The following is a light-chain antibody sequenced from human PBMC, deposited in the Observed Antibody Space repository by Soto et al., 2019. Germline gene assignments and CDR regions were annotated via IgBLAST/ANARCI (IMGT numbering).Light chain of an antibody. CDR2: AAS. Sequence: DIQMTQSPSSLSASVGDRVTITCRASQGISNYLAWYQQKPGKVPKLLIYAASTLQSGVPSRFSGSGSGTDFILTISSLQPEDVATYYCHKYNSAPRTFGQGTKVEIK. V-gene: IGKV1-27*01. J-gene: IGKJ1*01. CDR1: QGISNY. CDR3: HKYNSAPRT.